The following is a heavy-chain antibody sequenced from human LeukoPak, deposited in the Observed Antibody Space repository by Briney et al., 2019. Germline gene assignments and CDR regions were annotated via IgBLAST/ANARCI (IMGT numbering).Heavy chain of an antibody. V-gene: IGHV4-39*01. D-gene: IGHD2-2*01. CDR3: ARYGPVVPAARASYYYYYYMDV. CDR2: IYYSGST. J-gene: IGHJ6*03. CDR1: GGSISSSSYY. Sequence: SETLSLTCTVSGGSISSSSYYWGWIRQPPGKGLEWIGSIYYSGSTYYNPSLKSRVTISVDTSKNQFSLKLSSVTAADTAVYYCARYGPVVPAARASYYYYYYMDVWGKGTTVTVSS.